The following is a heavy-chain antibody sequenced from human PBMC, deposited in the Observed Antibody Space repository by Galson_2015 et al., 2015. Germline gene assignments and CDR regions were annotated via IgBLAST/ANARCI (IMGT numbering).Heavy chain of an antibody. V-gene: IGHV7-4-1*02. CDR2: INTNTGNP. J-gene: IGHJ4*02. Sequence: SVKVSCKASGYTFTSYAMNWVRQAPGQGLEWMGWINTNTGNPTYAQGFTGRFVFSLDTSVSTAYLQISSLKAEDTAVYYCARVIPTYYDFWSGNFDYWGQGTLVTVSS. CDR1: GYTFTSYA. CDR3: ARVIPTYYDFWSGNFDY. D-gene: IGHD3-3*01.